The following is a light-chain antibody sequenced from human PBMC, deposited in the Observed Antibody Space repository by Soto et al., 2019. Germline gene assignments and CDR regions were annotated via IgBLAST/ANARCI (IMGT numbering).Light chain of an antibody. CDR3: QQYDNAKT. J-gene: IGKJ4*01. CDR1: QDISNY. CDR2: DAS. Sequence: DIQMTQSPSSLSASVGDRVTITCQASQDISNYLNWYQQKPGKAPKLLIYDASNLETGVPSRFSGSGSGTDFTFTISSLQPEDIATYYCQQYDNAKTFGGGTKVEIK. V-gene: IGKV1-33*01.